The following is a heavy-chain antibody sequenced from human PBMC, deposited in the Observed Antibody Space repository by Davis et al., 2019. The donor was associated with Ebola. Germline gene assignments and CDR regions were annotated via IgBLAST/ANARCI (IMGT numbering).Heavy chain of an antibody. V-gene: IGHV3-30*02. CDR2: IRHDDSDR. Sequence: GGSLRLSCAASGFIFSTSGMHWVRQAPGRGLEWVAFIRHDDSDRNYADSVRGRFTISRDDPKNTVYLQMNVLRTDDTAVYYCTKDGPSSSSDYWGQGTLVTVSS. CDR3: TKDGPSSSSDY. D-gene: IGHD6-6*01. CDR1: GFIFSTSG. J-gene: IGHJ4*02.